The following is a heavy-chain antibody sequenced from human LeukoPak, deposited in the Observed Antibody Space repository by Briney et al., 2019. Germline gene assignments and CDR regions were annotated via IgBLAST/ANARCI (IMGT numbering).Heavy chain of an antibody. Sequence: GGSLRLSWAAAGFTFSSYAMSWVRQAPGKGLEWVSAISGSGGSTYYADSVKGRFTISRDNSKKTLYLQMNSLRAEDTAVYYCARGGYCSSTSCTYYFDYWGQGTLVTVSS. J-gene: IGHJ4*02. CDR2: ISGSGGST. CDR3: ARGGYCSSTSCTYYFDY. D-gene: IGHD2-2*01. V-gene: IGHV3-23*01. CDR1: GFTFSSYA.